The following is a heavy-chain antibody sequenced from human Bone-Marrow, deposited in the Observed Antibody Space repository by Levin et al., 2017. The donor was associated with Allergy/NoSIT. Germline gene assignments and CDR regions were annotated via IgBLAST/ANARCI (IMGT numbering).Heavy chain of an antibody. CDR1: RLTFSKAW. CDR3: TTGEATGLTTSNPLNV. J-gene: IGHJ6*02. Sequence: SGGSLRLSCAASRLTFSKAWMSWVRHTPGKGLEWVGRIKSNSDGGARDYAAPVKGRFFISRDDSKDTLYLDMSSLKVEDTGVYYCTTGEATGLTTSNPLNVWGQGTTVTVSS. CDR2: IKSNSDGGAR. V-gene: IGHV3-15*01. D-gene: IGHD3/OR15-3a*01.